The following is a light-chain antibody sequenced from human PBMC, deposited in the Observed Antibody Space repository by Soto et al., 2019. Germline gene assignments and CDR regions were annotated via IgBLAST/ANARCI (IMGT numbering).Light chain of an antibody. CDR2: DAS. CDR1: QSVNSNL. V-gene: IGKV3-20*01. CDR3: HQYVSSPLT. J-gene: IGKJ2*01. Sequence: EIVLTQSPGTLSLSPGEGATVSCRASQSVNSNLLAWFQQKPGQAPRLLIHDASRRATGIPDRFSGSGSGTDFTFSISRLEPEDFAVYYCHQYVSSPLTFGQGTKLEIK.